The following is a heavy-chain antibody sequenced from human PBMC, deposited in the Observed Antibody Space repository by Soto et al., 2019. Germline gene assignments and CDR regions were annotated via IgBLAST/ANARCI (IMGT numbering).Heavy chain of an antibody. CDR3: AASIFYYGMDV. J-gene: IGHJ6*02. Sequence: GESLKISCNGSGYTFTNYWIGWVRQMPGKGLEWMGIIYPGDSDTKYNPSFQGQVTISADKSITTTYLQWSSLKASDTAIYYCAASIFYYGMDVRGQGTTVTVSS. CDR1: GYTFTNYW. CDR2: IYPGDSDT. V-gene: IGHV5-51*01.